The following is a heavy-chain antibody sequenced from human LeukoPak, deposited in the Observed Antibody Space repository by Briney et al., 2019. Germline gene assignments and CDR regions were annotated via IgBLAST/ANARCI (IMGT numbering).Heavy chain of an antibody. CDR1: GGSFSGYY. CDR2: INHSGST. D-gene: IGHD6-13*01. CDR3: ARDRIAAGGPAMDAFDI. V-gene: IGHV4-34*01. Sequence: SETLSLTCAVYGGSFSGYYWSWIRQPPGKGLEWIGEINHSGSTNYNPSLKSRVTISVDTSKNQFSLKLSSVTAADTAVYYCARDRIAAGGPAMDAFDIWGQRTMVTVSS. J-gene: IGHJ3*02.